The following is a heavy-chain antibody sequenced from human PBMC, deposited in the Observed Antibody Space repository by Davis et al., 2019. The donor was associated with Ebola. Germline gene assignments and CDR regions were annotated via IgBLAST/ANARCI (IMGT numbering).Heavy chain of an antibody. V-gene: IGHV1-69*10. D-gene: IGHD5-18*01. J-gene: IGHJ4*02. Sequence: SAQLFCKASAGTLSSYAISWLRQAPGQGLEWMGGIIPILGIANYAQKFQARVTNTADKSTSTAYMELSSLRSEDTAVYYCATKVDTAMVTGHYFDYWGQGTLVTVSS. CDR3: ATKVDTAMVTGHYFDY. CDR2: IIPILGIA. CDR1: AGTLSSYA.